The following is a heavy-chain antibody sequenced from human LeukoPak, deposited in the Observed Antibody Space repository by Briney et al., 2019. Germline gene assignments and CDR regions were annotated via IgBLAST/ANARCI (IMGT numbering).Heavy chain of an antibody. D-gene: IGHD3-10*01. CDR2: ISYDGSNK. CDR1: GFTFSNYA. CDR3: ARERLFGSGSYYNVPAY. Sequence: PGRSLRLSCAASGFTFSNYAMHWVRQAPGTGLEWVAVISYDGSNKYYADSVRGRFTISRDSSNNALYLQMNSLRVEDTAVYYCARERLFGSGSYYNVPAYWGQGTLVTVSS. V-gene: IGHV3-30*04. J-gene: IGHJ4*02.